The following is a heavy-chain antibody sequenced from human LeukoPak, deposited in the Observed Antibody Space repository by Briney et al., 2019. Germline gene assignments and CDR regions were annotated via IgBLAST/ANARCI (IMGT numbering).Heavy chain of an antibody. V-gene: IGHV1-24*01. CDR2: FDPEDGKT. CDR1: GYTLTELS. CDR3: ATGYLVTAGLMDV. J-gene: IGHJ6*02. Sequence: GASVKVSCKVSGYTLTELSMFWVRQAPGKGLEWMGSFDPEDGKTVYAQKFQGRVTMTEDTSTDTAYMELSSLRSEDTAVYYCATGYLVTAGLMDVWGQGTRSPSP. D-gene: IGHD6-13*01.